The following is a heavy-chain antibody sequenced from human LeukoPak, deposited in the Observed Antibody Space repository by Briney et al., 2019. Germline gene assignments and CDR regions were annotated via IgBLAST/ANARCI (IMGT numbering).Heavy chain of an antibody. Sequence: SETLSLTCAVYGGSSSGYYWSWIRQPPGKGLEWIGEINHSGSTNYNPSLKSRVTISVDTSKNQFSLKLSSVTAADTAVYYCARGFSTGDIVVVVAATVETNFDYWGQGTLVTVSS. V-gene: IGHV4-34*01. CDR1: GGSSSGYY. J-gene: IGHJ4*02. CDR2: INHSGST. D-gene: IGHD2-15*01. CDR3: ARGFSTGDIVVVVAATVETNFDY.